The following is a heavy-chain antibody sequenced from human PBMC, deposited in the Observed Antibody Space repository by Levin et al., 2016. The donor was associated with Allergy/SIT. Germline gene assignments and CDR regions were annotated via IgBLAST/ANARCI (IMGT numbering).Heavy chain of an antibody. D-gene: IGHD3-10*01. CDR1: GFTFSSYS. CDR2: ISSSSSYI. J-gene: IGHJ4*02. V-gene: IGHV3-21*01. Sequence: GESLKISCAASGFTFSSYSMNWVRQAPGKGLEWVSSISSSSSYIYYADSVKGRFTISRDNAKNSLYLQMNSLRAEDTAVYYCARDLRGSGSYYVDDYWGQGTLVTVSS. CDR3: ARDLRGSGSYYVDDY.